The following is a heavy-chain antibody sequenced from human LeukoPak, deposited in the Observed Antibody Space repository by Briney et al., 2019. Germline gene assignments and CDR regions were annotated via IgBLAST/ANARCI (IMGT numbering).Heavy chain of an antibody. CDR1: GFTFSSYS. J-gene: IGHJ4*02. Sequence: GGSLRLSCAASGFTFSSYSMNWVRQAPGKGLEWVSSISSSSSYINYADSVKGRFTISRDNAKNSLYLQMNSLRAEDTAVYYCAREGAGYYDSSGYYSDYWGQGTLVTVSS. V-gene: IGHV3-21*01. CDR2: ISSSSSYI. D-gene: IGHD3-22*01. CDR3: AREGAGYYDSSGYYSDY.